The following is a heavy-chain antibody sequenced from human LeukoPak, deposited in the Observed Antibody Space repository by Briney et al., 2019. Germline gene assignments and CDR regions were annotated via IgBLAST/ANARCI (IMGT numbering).Heavy chain of an antibody. CDR1: GYSFTSYW. CDR2: IYPGDSDT. J-gene: IGHJ6*02. CDR3: ARHRFDLSSRAAFRNCSSTSCSYYYYYYGMDV. Sequence: GESLKISCKGSGYSFTSYWIGWVRQMPGKGLEWMGIIYPGDSDTSYSPSFQGQVTISADKSISTAYLQWSSLKASDTAMYYCARHRFDLSSRAAFRNCSSTSCSYYYYYYGMDVWGQGTTVTVSS. V-gene: IGHV5-51*01. D-gene: IGHD2-2*01.